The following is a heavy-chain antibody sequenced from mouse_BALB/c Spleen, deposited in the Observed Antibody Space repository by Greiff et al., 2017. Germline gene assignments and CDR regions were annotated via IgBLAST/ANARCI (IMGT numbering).Heavy chain of an antibody. CDR1: GYSITSDYA. J-gene: IGHJ4*01. CDR2: ISYSGST. Sequence: VQLKQSGPGLVKPSQSLSLTCTVTGYSITSDYAWNWIRQFPGNKLEWMGYISYSGSTSYNPSLKSRISITRDTSKNQFFLQLNSVTTEDTATYYCATGVSYAMDYWGQGTSVTVSS. D-gene: IGHD6-2*01. V-gene: IGHV3-2*02. CDR3: ATGVSYAMDY.